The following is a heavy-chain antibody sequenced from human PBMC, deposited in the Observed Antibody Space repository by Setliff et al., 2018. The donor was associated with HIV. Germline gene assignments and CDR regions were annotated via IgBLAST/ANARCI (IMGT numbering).Heavy chain of an antibody. CDR3: AKHEYYSGKSCYLMN. V-gene: IGHV3-21*04. D-gene: IGHD2-2*01. CDR2: ISSSGSYI. J-gene: IGHJ4*02. CDR1: GFTFFDYA. Sequence: GGSLRLSCAASGFTFFDYALNWVRQAPGKGLEWVSSISSSGSYIYYADSVKGRFTISRDHATSALYLQMDSLRAEDTAVYNCAKHEYYSGKSCYLMNWGQGTLVTVSS.